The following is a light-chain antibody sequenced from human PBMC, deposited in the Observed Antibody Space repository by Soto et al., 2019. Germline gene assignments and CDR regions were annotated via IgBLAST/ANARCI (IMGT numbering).Light chain of an antibody. V-gene: IGKV4-1*01. J-gene: IGKJ2*01. CDR1: QSVLYSSNNKNY. Sequence: DIVMTQSPDSLAVSLGERATINCKSSQSVLYSSNNKNYLAWYQQKPGQPPKLLIYWASTRESGVPDRFSGSGSGTDFTRAISSLQAEDVAVYYCQQDYSTSYTFGQGTKLEI. CDR2: WAS. CDR3: QQDYSTSYT.